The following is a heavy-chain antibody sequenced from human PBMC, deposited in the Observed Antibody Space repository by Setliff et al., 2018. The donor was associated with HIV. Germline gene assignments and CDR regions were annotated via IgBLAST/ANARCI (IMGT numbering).Heavy chain of an antibody. V-gene: IGHV5-51*01. CDR1: GNSFDNHW. D-gene: IGHD3-10*02. Sequence: GESLKISCRAVGNSFDNHWIAWVRQMPGKGPEWMGFIYTGDSGTKYSPAFQGRVTISADKSIKTTYLQWTSLQSSDTAMYYCARHQVAKSMLVVQDPGPFDSWGQGTRVTVSS. CDR2: IYTGDSGT. CDR3: ARHQVAKSMLVVQDPGPFDS. J-gene: IGHJ3*02.